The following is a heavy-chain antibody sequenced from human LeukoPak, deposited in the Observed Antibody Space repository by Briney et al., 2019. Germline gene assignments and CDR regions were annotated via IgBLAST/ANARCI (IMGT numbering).Heavy chain of an antibody. J-gene: IGHJ5*02. CDR3: ARDGIAVAGTVRGWFDP. Sequence: PSETLSLTCTVSGGSISSYYWSWIRQPPGKGLEWIGYIYYSGSTNYNPSLKSRVTISVDTSKNQFSLKLSSVTAADTAVYYCARDGIAVAGTVRGWFDPWCQGTLVTVSS. CDR2: IYYSGST. V-gene: IGHV4-59*12. CDR1: GGSISSYY. D-gene: IGHD6-19*01.